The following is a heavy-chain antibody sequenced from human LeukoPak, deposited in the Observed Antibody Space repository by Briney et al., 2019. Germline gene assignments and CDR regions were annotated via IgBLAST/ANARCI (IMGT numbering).Heavy chain of an antibody. V-gene: IGHV3-21*01. CDR2: ISSSSSYI. CDR3: ARGGLAAAGSMTCDY. D-gene: IGHD6-13*01. CDR1: GFTFSSYS. J-gene: IGHJ4*02. Sequence: PGGSLRLSCAASGFTFSSYSMNWVRQAPGKGLEWVSSISSSSSYIYYADSVKGRFTISRDNAKNSLYLQMNSLRAEDTAVYYCARGGLAAAGSMTCDYWGQGTLVTVSS.